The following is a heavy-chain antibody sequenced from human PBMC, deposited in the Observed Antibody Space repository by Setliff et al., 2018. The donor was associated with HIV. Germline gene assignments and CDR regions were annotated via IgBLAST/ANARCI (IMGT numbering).Heavy chain of an antibody. Sequence: GSLRLSCAASGFTFSSYEMNWVRQAPGKGLEWVSYISRSGNTIYYADSVKGRFTISRDNAKNSLFLQMNSLRAEDTAIYYCARLLRGGGDYFDYWGQGTLVTVSS. CDR3: ARLLRGGGDYFDY. CDR2: ISRSGNTI. V-gene: IGHV3-48*03. J-gene: IGHJ4*02. CDR1: GFTFSSYE. D-gene: IGHD3-10*01.